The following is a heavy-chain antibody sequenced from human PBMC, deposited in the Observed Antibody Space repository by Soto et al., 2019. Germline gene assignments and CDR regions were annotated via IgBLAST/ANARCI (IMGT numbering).Heavy chain of an antibody. Sequence: QITLKESGPTLVKPTQTLTLTCTFSGFSLTTSGVGVGWIRQPPGKALEWLALIYWDDDKRYSPSLKSRLTITQDTSKHQVVLTMTNMDPVDTGTYYCAHRRAIFGVVYGMDVWGQGTTVTVSS. D-gene: IGHD3-3*01. CDR1: GFSLTTSGVG. J-gene: IGHJ6*02. V-gene: IGHV2-5*02. CDR2: IYWDDDK. CDR3: AHRRAIFGVVYGMDV.